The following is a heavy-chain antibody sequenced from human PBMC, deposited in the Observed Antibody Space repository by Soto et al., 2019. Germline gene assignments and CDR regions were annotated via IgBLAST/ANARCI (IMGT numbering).Heavy chain of an antibody. CDR1: GDSVSSNSAA. CDR2: TYYRSKWYN. V-gene: IGHV6-1*01. CDR3: ARDTPALTHALEI. D-gene: IGHD7-27*01. Sequence: SQTLSLTCAISGDSVSSNSAAWDWIRQSPSRGLEWMGRTYYRSKWYNDYAVPVTSRITINPDTSKNQFSLQLNSVTPEDTAVYYCARDTPALTHALEIWGQGTLVTVSS. J-gene: IGHJ3*02.